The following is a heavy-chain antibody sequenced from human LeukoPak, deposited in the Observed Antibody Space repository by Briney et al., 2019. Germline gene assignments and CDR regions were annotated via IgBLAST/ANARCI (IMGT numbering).Heavy chain of an antibody. CDR2: INTYNGNT. V-gene: IGHV1-18*01. J-gene: IGHJ4*02. CDR3: ARDRGAYCGGDCYSPFPFDY. Sequence: ASVKVSCKASGYTFSSYGISWVRQAPGQGLEWMGWINTYNGNTNYAQKLQDRVTMTTDTSTSTAYMELRSLRVDDTAVYYCARDRGAYCGGDCYSPFPFDYWGQGTLVTVSS. CDR1: GYTFSSYG. D-gene: IGHD2-21*02.